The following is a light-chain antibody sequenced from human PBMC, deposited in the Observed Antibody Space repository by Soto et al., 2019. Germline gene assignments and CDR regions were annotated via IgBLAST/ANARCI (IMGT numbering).Light chain of an antibody. CDR3: QQSYSSPPT. CDR2: DAS. CDR1: QSISNH. J-gene: IGKJ1*01. Sequence: IQMTQSPSSLSASVGDRVVIPCRASQSISNHLNWYQQKQGKAPKXXIFDASSLQSGVPSRFSGSRSGPEFTLTISSLQPEDFETYYCQQSYSSPPTFGQGTKVDIK. V-gene: IGKV1-39*01.